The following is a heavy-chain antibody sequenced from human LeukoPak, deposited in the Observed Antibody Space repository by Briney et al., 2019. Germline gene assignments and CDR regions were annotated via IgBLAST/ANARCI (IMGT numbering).Heavy chain of an antibody. J-gene: IGHJ4*02. CDR2: IGDSGTNT. CDR3: ATRPPSTTYFGVFDY. CDR1: GLTFARHA. V-gene: IGHV3-23*01. Sequence: GGSLRLSCAASGLTFARHAMTWVRQTPGKGLEWVAGIGDSGTNTYYADSVKGRFTISRDNSKNMVYLQINSLRAEDTAVYFCATRPPSTTYFGVFDYWGQGTLVTVSS. D-gene: IGHD2/OR15-2a*01.